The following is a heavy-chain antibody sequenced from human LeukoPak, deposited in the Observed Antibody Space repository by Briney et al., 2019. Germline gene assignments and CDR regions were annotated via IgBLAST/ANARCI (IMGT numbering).Heavy chain of an antibody. CDR1: GGTFISYA. CDR2: IIPIFGTA. CDR3: ARLDYGDRIFDY. J-gene: IGHJ4*02. Sequence: GASVKVYCKASGGTFISYAISWVRQAPGQGLEWMGGIIPIFGTANYAQKFQGRVTITADESTSTAYMELSSLRSEDTAVYYCARLDYGDRIFDYWGQGTLVTVSS. D-gene: IGHD4-17*01. V-gene: IGHV1-69*13.